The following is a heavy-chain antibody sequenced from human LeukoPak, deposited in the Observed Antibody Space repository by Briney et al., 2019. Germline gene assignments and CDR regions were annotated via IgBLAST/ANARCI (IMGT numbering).Heavy chain of an antibody. CDR3: ARVRDGYNDAYDI. CDR1: GYTFNNYN. D-gene: IGHD5-24*01. V-gene: IGHV1-46*02. Sequence: ASVKISCKASGYTFNNYNIHWLRQGPGQGLEWMGIVNPGGDSTNYAQDFQGRLTLTGDTSTSTVYMELSSLRSEDTAVYYCARVRDGYNDAYDIWGQGTMVTVTS. CDR2: VNPGGDST. J-gene: IGHJ3*02.